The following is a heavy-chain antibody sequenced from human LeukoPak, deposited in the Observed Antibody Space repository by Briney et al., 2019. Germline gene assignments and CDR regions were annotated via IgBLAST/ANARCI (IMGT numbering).Heavy chain of an antibody. CDR3: ARDPVMTTVTTNYFDY. Sequence: PGGSLRLSCAASGFTFSSYAMHWVRQAPGKGLEWVAAISYDGSNKYYADSVKGRFTISRDNSKNTLYLQMNSLRAEDTAVYYCARDPVMTTVTTNYFDYWGQGTLVTVSS. D-gene: IGHD4-17*01. CDR1: GFTFSSYA. CDR2: ISYDGSNK. V-gene: IGHV3-30*04. J-gene: IGHJ4*02.